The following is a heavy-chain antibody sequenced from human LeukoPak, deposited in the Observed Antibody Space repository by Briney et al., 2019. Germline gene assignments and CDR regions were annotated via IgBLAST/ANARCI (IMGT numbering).Heavy chain of an antibody. CDR2: IYYSGST. CDR1: GGSISSYY. J-gene: IGHJ4*02. CDR3: ARRSTTALDY. D-gene: IGHD4-17*01. Sequence: SETLSPTCTVSGGSISSYYWSWIRQPPGKGLEWIGYIYYSGSTNYNPSLKSRVTISVDTSKNQFSLKLSSVTAADTAVYYCARRSTTALDYWGQGTLVTVSS. V-gene: IGHV4-59*01.